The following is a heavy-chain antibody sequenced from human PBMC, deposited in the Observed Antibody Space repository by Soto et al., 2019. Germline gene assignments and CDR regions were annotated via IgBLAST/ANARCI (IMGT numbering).Heavy chain of an antibody. CDR2: IYPGDSDT. V-gene: IGHV5-51*01. CDR3: ARQGHYYDSSGYYWANYFDY. D-gene: IGHD3-22*01. CDR1: GYSFTSYW. J-gene: IGHJ4*02. Sequence: GESLKISCKGSGYSFTSYWIGWVRQMPGKGLEWMGIIYPGDSDTRYSPSFQGQVTISADKSISTAYLQWNSLKASDTAMYYCARQGHYYDSSGYYWANYFDYWGQGTLVTVSS.